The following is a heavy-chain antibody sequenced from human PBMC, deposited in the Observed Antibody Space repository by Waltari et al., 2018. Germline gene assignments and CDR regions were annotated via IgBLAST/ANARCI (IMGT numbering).Heavy chain of an antibody. CDR3: ARDLLMVQTASNWFDP. CDR1: GGTFSSYA. CDR2: IIPICGTA. V-gene: IGHV1-69*05. D-gene: IGHD3-10*01. J-gene: IGHJ5*02. Sequence: QVQLVQSGAEVKKPGSSVKVSCKASGGTFSSYAISWVRQAPGQGLEWMGGIIPICGTANYAQKFQGRVTITTDESTSTAYMELSSLRSEDTAVYYCARDLLMVQTASNWFDPWGQGTLVTVSS.